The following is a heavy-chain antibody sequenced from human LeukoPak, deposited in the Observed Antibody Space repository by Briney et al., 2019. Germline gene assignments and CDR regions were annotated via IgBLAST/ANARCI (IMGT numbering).Heavy chain of an antibody. Sequence: PGGSLRLSCAASGFTFSSSWMHWARQAPGQGLVWVSRINTDGSRTDHADSVKGRFTISRDNAKDTLYLQMSSLRAEDTAVYYCVRGFGGRTDSWGQGTEVTVST. CDR3: VRGFGGRTDS. J-gene: IGHJ5*01. CDR2: INTDGSRT. D-gene: IGHD2-15*01. CDR1: GFTFSSSW. V-gene: IGHV3-74*01.